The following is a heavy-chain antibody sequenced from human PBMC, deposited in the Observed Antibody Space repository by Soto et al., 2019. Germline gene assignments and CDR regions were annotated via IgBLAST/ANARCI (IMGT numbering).Heavy chain of an antibody. J-gene: IGHJ5*02. CDR1: GGSISSYL. CDR2: IYYSGST. Sequence: QVQLQESGPGLVKPSETLPLTCTVSGGSISSYLCSWIRQPPGKGLEWIGYIYYSGSTNYNPSLKSRVTISVDTSKKQLPLKLSSVTAADTAVYYCARKEDTSGWTGFDPWGQGTLVTVSS. CDR3: ARKEDTSGWTGFDP. D-gene: IGHD6-19*01. V-gene: IGHV4-59*01.